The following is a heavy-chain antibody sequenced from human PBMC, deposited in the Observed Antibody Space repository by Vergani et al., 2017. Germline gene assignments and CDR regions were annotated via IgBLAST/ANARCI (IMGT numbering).Heavy chain of an antibody. J-gene: IGHJ3*02. Sequence: QLQLQESGPGLVKPSETLSLTCTVSGGSISSSSYYWGWIRQPPGKGLEWIGSIYYSGSTYYNPSLKSRVTMSVDTSKNQFSLKLSSVTAADTAVYYCATETPPGIAGRKGAFDIWGQGTMVTVSS. CDR2: IYYSGST. CDR3: ATETPPGIAGRKGAFDI. CDR1: GGSISSSSYY. D-gene: IGHD6-13*01. V-gene: IGHV4-39*07.